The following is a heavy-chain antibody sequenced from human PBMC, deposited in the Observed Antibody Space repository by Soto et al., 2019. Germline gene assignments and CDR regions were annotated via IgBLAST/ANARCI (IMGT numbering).Heavy chain of an antibody. CDR1: GFTFSNNW. J-gene: IGHJ3*02. Sequence: EVQLVESGGGLVQPGGSLRLSCAASGFTFSNNWMHWVRQVPGKGLVWVSRINGDGRTRTYADSVKGRFTISRDNARNTLYLQMTSLRAEDTAVYYCARADSSGYYYVKAFDIWGQGKMVTVSS. CDR3: ARADSSGYYYVKAFDI. V-gene: IGHV3-74*01. CDR2: INGDGRTR. D-gene: IGHD3-22*01.